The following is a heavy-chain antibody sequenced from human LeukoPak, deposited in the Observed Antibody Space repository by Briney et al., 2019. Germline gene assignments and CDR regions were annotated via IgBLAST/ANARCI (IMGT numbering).Heavy chain of an antibody. CDR3: ALSDGYNSFDY. V-gene: IGHV4-59*01. Sequence: PSETLSLTCTVSGGSISSYYWSWIRQPPGKGLEWIGYIYYSGSTNYNPSLKSRVTISADTSKNQFSLKLTSVTAADTAVYYCALSDGYNSFDYWGQGTLVTVSS. CDR1: GGSISSYY. CDR2: IYYSGST. D-gene: IGHD5-24*01. J-gene: IGHJ4*02.